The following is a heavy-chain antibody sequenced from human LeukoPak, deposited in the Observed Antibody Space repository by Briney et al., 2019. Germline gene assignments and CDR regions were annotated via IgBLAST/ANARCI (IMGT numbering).Heavy chain of an antibody. D-gene: IGHD1-26*01. V-gene: IGHV4-4*07. Sequence: PSETLSLTCTVSGGSISGHYWTWIRQPAGKGLEWIGHIYSGGSTNYNPSLKSRVTMSVDTSKNQFSLKLSSVTAADTAVYYCATGRDGSYDWGQGTLVTVSS. CDR3: ATGRDGSYD. CDR1: GGSISGHY. CDR2: IYSGGST. J-gene: IGHJ4*02.